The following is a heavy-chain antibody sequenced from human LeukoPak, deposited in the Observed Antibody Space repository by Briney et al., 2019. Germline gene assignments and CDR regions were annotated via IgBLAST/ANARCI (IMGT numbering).Heavy chain of an antibody. CDR2: ISSSSSYI. D-gene: IGHD3-10*01. Sequence: PGGSLRLSCAASGFTFSSYSMNWVRQAPGKGLEWVSSISSSSSYIYYADSVKGRFTISRDNAKNSLYLQMNSLSAEDTAVYYCARDSYYGSGISNWFDPWGQGTLVTVSS. J-gene: IGHJ5*02. CDR1: GFTFSSYS. CDR3: ARDSYYGSGISNWFDP. V-gene: IGHV3-21*01.